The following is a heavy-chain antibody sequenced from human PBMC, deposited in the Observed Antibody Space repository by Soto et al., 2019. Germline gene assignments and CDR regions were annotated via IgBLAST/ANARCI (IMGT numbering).Heavy chain of an antibody. CDR3: VARSGSRVRDVVY. CDR1: GFTFSSYW. Sequence: EVQLVESGGGLVQPGGSLRLSCAASGFTFSSYWMNWVRQAPEKGLEWVANIKQDGSEKYYVDSVKGRFTISRDNAKNSLYLQMNRLRAEDTAVYYCVARSGSRVRDVVYWGQGTLVTVSS. D-gene: IGHD3-10*01. J-gene: IGHJ4*02. V-gene: IGHV3-7*01. CDR2: IKQDGSEK.